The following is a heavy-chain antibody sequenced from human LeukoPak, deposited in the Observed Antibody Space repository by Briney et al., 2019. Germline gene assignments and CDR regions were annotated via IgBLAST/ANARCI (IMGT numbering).Heavy chain of an antibody. J-gene: IGHJ4*02. V-gene: IGHV3-21*01. CDR1: GFTFSSYS. CDR3: ARGTAAAGTPGY. D-gene: IGHD6-13*01. Sequence: PGGSLRLSCAASGFTFSSYSMNWVRQAPGKGLEWVSSISSSSSYIYYADSVKGRFAISRDNAKNSLYLQMNSLRAEDTALYYCARGTAAAGTPGYWGQGTLVTVSS. CDR2: ISSSSSYI.